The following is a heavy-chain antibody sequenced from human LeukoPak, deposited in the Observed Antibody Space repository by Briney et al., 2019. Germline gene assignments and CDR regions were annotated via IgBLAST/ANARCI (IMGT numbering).Heavy chain of an antibody. CDR2: IIPIFGTA. CDR1: GGTFSSYA. V-gene: IGHV1-69*05. Sequence: SVKVSCKASGGTFSSYAISWVRQAPGQGLEWMGGIIPIFGTANYAQKFQGRVTITTDESTSTAYMELSSLRSEDTAVYYCARGAAWSYYYDREIDYWGQGTLVTVSS. CDR3: ARGAAWSYYYDREIDY. J-gene: IGHJ4*02. D-gene: IGHD3-22*01.